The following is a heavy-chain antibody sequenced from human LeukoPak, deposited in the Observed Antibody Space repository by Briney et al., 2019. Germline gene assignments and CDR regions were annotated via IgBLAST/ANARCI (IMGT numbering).Heavy chain of an antibody. CDR3: ARGRPSLPRSGSGSYYGTLFDY. V-gene: IGHV3-7*01. J-gene: IGHJ4*02. CDR1: GFTFSSYW. Sequence: PGGSLRLSCAASGFTFSSYWMTWVRQAPGKGLEWVANIKQDGSEKYYVDSVMGRFTISRDNAKNSLYLQMNSLRAEDTAVYYCARGRPSLPRSGSGSYYGTLFDYWGQGTLVTVSS. D-gene: IGHD3-10*01. CDR2: IKQDGSEK.